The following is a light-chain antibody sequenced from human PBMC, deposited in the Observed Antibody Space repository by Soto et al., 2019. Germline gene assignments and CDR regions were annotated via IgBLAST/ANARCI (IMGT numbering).Light chain of an antibody. CDR3: QQYHSAPQT. V-gene: IGKV4-1*01. CDR2: WAS. J-gene: IGKJ1*01. CDR1: QSVLFSPNNKNY. Sequence: DIVMTQSPDSLAVSLGERATINCKSSQSVLFSPNNKNYLAWYQQKPGQPPKLLIYWASTRESGVPDRFSGSGSGTDFTLTISSLQADDVAFYYCQQYHSAPQTFGQGTKVEIK.